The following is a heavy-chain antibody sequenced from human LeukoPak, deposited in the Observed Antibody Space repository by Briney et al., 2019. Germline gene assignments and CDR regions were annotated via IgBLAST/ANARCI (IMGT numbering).Heavy chain of an antibody. J-gene: IGHJ6*03. CDR3: ARVLWFGELSHYYYMDV. CDR2: IIPIFGTA. Sequence: SVKVSCKASGGTFSSYAISWVRQAPGQGLEWMGGIIPIFGTANYAQKFQGRVTMTRDTSISTAYMELSRLRSDDTAVYYCARVLWFGELSHYYYMDVWGKGTTVTVSS. V-gene: IGHV1-69*05. CDR1: GGTFSSYA. D-gene: IGHD3-10*01.